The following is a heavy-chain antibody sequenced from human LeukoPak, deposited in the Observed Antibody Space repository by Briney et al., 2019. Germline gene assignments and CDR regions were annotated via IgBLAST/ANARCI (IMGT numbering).Heavy chain of an antibody. Sequence: GGSLRLSCVLYGFTFSSFATRCVRQAPGKGLEWVSYISNGGGTIYYADSVKGRFTISRENAKNSVFLQMNTLRAEDTAVYDCARDSYMLVKDYWGQGTLVTVSS. D-gene: IGHD3-10*01. CDR2: ISNGGGTI. V-gene: IGHV3-48*03. CDR1: GFTFSSFA. J-gene: IGHJ4*02. CDR3: ARDSYMLVKDY.